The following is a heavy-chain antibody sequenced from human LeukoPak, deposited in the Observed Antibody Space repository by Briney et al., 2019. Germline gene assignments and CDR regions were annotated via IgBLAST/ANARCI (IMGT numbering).Heavy chain of an antibody. D-gene: IGHD3-3*01. CDR2: INPSGGST. CDR3: ARVGIGDFWSGSHFDY. J-gene: IGHJ4*02. Sequence: GASVEVSCKASGYTFTSYYMHWVRQAPGQGLEWMGIINPSGGSTSYAQKFQGRVTMTRDTSTSTVYMELSSLRSEDTAVYYCARVGIGDFWSGSHFDYWGQGTLVTVSS. CDR1: GYTFTSYY. V-gene: IGHV1-46*01.